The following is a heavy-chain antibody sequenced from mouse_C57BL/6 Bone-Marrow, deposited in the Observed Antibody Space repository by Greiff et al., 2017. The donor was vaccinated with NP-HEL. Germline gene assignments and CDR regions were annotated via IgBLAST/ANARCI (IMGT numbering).Heavy chain of an antibody. J-gene: IGHJ3*01. V-gene: IGHV14-4*01. Sequence: EVQLQESGAELVRPGASVKLSCTASGFNITDDYMHWVKQRPEQGLEWIGWIDPENGDTEYASKFQGKATITADTSSNTAYLQLSSLTSEDTADYYCTAGWNPAWFAYWGQGTVVTVSA. CDR2: IDPENGDT. CDR1: GFNITDDY. CDR3: TAGWNPAWFAY. D-gene: IGHD1-1*02.